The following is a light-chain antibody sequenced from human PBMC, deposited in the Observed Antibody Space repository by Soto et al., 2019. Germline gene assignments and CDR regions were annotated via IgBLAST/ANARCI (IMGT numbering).Light chain of an antibody. Sequence: EIVLTQSPGTLSLSPGERATLSCRASQSVTGTSLAWYQQIPGRAPRLLIYGTSIRATGIPDRFSGSGSGTDFTLTISRLEPEDFAVYYCQQDGSSPLNFGGGTKIEIK. CDR1: QSVTGTS. V-gene: IGKV3-20*01. CDR3: QQDGSSPLN. J-gene: IGKJ4*01. CDR2: GTS.